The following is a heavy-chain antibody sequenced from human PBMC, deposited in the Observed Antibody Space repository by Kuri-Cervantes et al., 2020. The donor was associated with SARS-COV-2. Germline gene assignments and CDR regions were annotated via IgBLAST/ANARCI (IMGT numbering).Heavy chain of an antibody. D-gene: IGHD3-16*02. CDR3: ARLRVYDYVWGSNRYSAHYYNALDV. CDR1: GYSLTSYW. CDR2: IYPHDSDR. Sequence: GGSLRLSCKGSGYSLTSYWIGWVRQMPGKGLEWMGIIYPHDSDRRYSPSFQGQVTISADKSISTAYLQWSSLKASDTAMYYCARLRVYDYVWGSNRYSAHYYNALDVWAQGTSAT. J-gene: IGHJ6*02. V-gene: IGHV5-51*01.